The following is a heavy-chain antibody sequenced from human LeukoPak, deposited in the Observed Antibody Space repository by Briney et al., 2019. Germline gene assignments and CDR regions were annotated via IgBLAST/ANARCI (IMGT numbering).Heavy chain of an antibody. V-gene: IGHV4-61*08. CDR3: ARLLGLIGRQLVPA. CDR2: IYYRGST. CDR1: GGSISSGDYY. J-gene: IGHJ4*02. D-gene: IGHD6-6*01. Sequence: SETLSLTCTVSGGSISSGDYYWSWIRQPPGKGLDWIGYIYYRGSTNYNPSLKSRVTISLDTSKNQFSLKLSSVTAADTAVYYCARLLGLIGRQLVPAWGQGTLVTVSS.